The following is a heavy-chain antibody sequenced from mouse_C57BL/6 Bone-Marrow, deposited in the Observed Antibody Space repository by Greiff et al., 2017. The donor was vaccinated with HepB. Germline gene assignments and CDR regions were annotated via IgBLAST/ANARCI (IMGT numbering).Heavy chain of an antibody. CDR1: GYTFTSYW. Sequence: QVQLQQPGAELVKPGASVKLSCKASGYTFTSYWMHWVKQRPGQGLEWIGMIHPNSGSTNYNEKFKSKATLTVDKSSSTAYMQLSSLTSEDSAVYYCARFYHGNSWFAYWGQGTLVTVSA. D-gene: IGHD2-1*01. CDR3: ARFYHGNSWFAY. V-gene: IGHV1-64*01. CDR2: IHPNSGST. J-gene: IGHJ3*01.